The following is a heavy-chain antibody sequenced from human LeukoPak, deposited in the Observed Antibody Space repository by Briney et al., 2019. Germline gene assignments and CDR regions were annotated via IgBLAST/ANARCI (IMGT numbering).Heavy chain of an antibody. CDR2: ISAGGDTT. Sequence: PGGSLRLSCAASGFTFSSYAMHWVRQPPGKGLVWVSRISAGGDTTTYADSVKGRFTISRDNARNTLYLQMNSLRAEDTAVYYCASGGSGTYDYWGQGTLVTVSS. CDR1: GFTFSSYA. J-gene: IGHJ4*02. V-gene: IGHV3-74*01. D-gene: IGHD1-26*01. CDR3: ASGGSGTYDY.